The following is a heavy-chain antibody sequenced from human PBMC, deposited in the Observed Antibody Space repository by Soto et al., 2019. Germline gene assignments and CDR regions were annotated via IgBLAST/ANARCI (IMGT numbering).Heavy chain of an antibody. Sequence: WAPLSVTCTVSGGSIGSYYWSWIRQPPGKGLEWIGYIYYSGSTNYNPSLKSRVTISVDTSKNQFSLKLSSVTAADTAVYYCARGGYYYDSMRAFDIWGQGTMVTVSS. D-gene: IGHD3-22*01. CDR3: ARGGYYYDSMRAFDI. CDR2: IYYSGST. J-gene: IGHJ3*02. V-gene: IGHV4-59*01. CDR1: GGSIGSYY.